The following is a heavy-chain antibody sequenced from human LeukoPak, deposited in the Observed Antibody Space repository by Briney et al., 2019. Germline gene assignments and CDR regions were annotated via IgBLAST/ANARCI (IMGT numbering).Heavy chain of an antibody. V-gene: IGHV4-30-4*08. J-gene: IGHJ4*02. D-gene: IGHD4-23*01. CDR1: GGSISSSSYY. CDR3: AGSLDYGGNPALDY. Sequence: PSETLSLTCTVSGGSISSSSYYWGWIRQPPGKGLEWIGYIYYSGSTYYNPSLKSRVTISVDTSKNQFSLKLSSVTAADTAVYYCAGSLDYGGNPALDYWGQGTLVTVSS. CDR2: IYYSGST.